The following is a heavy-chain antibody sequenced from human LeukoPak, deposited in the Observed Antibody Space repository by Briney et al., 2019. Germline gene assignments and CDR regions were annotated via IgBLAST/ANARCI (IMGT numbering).Heavy chain of an antibody. CDR3: ARHSTRIAAASVDC. CDR1: GYSFTNYW. Sequence: GESLQTSCKCSGYSFTNYWICWVRQTPGKGLEGMVIIYPGDSYTRYSPSFQGQVTISADKSTSTASLQWSSLKASDPAMYYCARHSTRIAAASVDCWGQGTLVTVSS. D-gene: IGHD6-13*01. J-gene: IGHJ4*02. V-gene: IGHV5-51*01. CDR2: IYPGDSYT.